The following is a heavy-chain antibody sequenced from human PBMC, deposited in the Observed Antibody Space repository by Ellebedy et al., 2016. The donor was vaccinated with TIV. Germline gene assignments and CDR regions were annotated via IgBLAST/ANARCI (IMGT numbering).Heavy chain of an antibody. CDR3: ARDMAWGNERVNDAFDI. J-gene: IGHJ3*02. D-gene: IGHD7-27*01. Sequence: RGSLRLSCAASGFTFRSYSMSWVRQAPGKGLEWVAYISGSSLTIHYADSVQGRFTIPRDNAKNSLVLHMNSLSAEDTAIYYCARDMAWGNERVNDAFDIWGQGTMVAVSP. CDR1: GFTFRSYS. CDR2: ISGSSLTI. V-gene: IGHV3-48*04.